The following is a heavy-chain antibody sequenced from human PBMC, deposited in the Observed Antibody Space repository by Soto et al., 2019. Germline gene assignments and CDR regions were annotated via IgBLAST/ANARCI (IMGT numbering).Heavy chain of an antibody. J-gene: IGHJ4*02. CDR2: IKSKTDGGTT. CDR3: TTRWRGLLGAGDYFDY. D-gene: IGHD3-16*01. CDR1: GFTFSNAW. Sequence: EVQLVESGGGLVKPGGSLRLSCAATGFTFSNAWMHWVRQAPGKGLEWVGRIKSKTDGGTTDYAAPVKGRFTISRDDSKNTLYLQMNSLKTEDTAVYYCTTRWRGLLGAGDYFDYWGQGTLVTVSS. V-gene: IGHV3-15*07.